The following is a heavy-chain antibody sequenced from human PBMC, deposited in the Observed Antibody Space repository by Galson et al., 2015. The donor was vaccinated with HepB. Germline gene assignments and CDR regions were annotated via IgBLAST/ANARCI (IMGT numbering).Heavy chain of an antibody. V-gene: IGHV6-1*01. CDR3: ARVGTLRPPHYYYGLDV. Sequence: CAISGDSVSSNTAAWNWIRQSPSRGLEWLGRTYYRAKWYQDYAVSVKSRRTINSDTSKNQFSLHLNSVTPEYTAVYYCARVGTLRPPHYYYGLDVWGQGTTVTVSS. J-gene: IGHJ6*02. CDR1: GDSVSSNTAA. D-gene: IGHD7-27*01. CDR2: TYYRAKWYQ.